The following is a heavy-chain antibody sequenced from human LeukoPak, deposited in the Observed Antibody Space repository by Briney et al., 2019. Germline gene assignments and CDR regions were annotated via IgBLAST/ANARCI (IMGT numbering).Heavy chain of an antibody. Sequence: PGGSLRLSCAASGFTFNNYVMHWVRQAPGKGLEWVAVISYDGRNIHYPDSVKGRFTISRDISTDTLWLQMDSLRTEDTAVYYCAKGPLRGTAAAIDYWGQGTLVTVSS. CDR3: AKGPLRGTAAAIDY. CDR2: ISYDGRNI. J-gene: IGHJ4*02. CDR1: GFTFNNYV. D-gene: IGHD2-2*01. V-gene: IGHV3-30*18.